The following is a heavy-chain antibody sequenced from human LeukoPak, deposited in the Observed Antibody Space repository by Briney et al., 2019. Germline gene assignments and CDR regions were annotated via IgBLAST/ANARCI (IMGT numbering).Heavy chain of an antibody. CDR1: GFTFSSYG. CDR2: ISYDGSNK. CDR3: AKGRTANSNSPTYYFDY. V-gene: IGHV3-30*18. Sequence: QPGGSLRLSCAASGFTFSSYGMHWVRQAPGKGLEWVAVISYDGSNKYYADSVKGRFTISRDNSKNTLYLQMNSLRAEDTAVYYCAKGRTANSNSPTYYFDYWGQGTLVTVSS. J-gene: IGHJ4*02. D-gene: IGHD4-23*01.